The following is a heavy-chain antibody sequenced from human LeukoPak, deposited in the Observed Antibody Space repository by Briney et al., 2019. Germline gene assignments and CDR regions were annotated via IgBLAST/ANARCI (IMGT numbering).Heavy chain of an antibody. CDR2: INPNSGGT. V-gene: IGHV1-2*02. CDR3: ARDRDSSGYYSYFDY. Sequence: GASVKVSCKASGYTFTGYYMHWVRQAPGQGLEWMGWINPNSGGTSYAQKFQGRVTMTRDTSISTAYMELSRLRSDDTAVYYCARDRDSSGYYSYFDYWGQGTLVTVSS. CDR1: GYTFTGYY. J-gene: IGHJ4*02. D-gene: IGHD3-22*01.